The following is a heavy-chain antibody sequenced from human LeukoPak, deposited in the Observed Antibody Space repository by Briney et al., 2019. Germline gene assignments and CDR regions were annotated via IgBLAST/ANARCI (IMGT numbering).Heavy chain of an antibody. CDR2: IKQDGSEK. Sequence: ETLSLTCAVSGYSISSGYYWGWIRQPPGKGLEWVANIKQDGSEKYYVDSVKGRFTISRDNAKNSLYLQMNSLRAEDTAVYYCARVGSSWYYWGQGTLVTVSS. V-gene: IGHV3-7*01. CDR1: GYSISSGYY. J-gene: IGHJ4*02. D-gene: IGHD6-13*01. CDR3: ARVGSSWYY.